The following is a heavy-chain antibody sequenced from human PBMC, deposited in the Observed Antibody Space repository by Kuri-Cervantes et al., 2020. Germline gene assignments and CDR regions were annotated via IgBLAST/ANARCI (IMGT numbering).Heavy chain of an antibody. CDR2: INHSGST. CDR3: AREGGAPYYYYYYMDV. Sequence: ESLKISCAVYGGSFSGYYWSWIRQPPGKGLEWIGEINHSGSTNYSPSLKSRVTISVDTSKNQFSLELSSVTAADTAVYYCAREGGAPYYYYYYMDVWGKGTTVTVSS. D-gene: IGHD1-26*01. CDR1: GGSFSGYY. V-gene: IGHV4-34*01. J-gene: IGHJ6*03.